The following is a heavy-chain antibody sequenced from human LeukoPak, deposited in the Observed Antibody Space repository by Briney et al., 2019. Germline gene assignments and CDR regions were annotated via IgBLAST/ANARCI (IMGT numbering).Heavy chain of an antibody. Sequence: ASVKVSCKASGYTFTRYDINWVRQATGQGLEWMGWTNPNSGNTGYAQKFQGRVTMTRDTSTSTAYMELSSLRSEDTAVYYCARVAGSIDYWSQGTLVTVSS. CDR1: GYTFTRYD. J-gene: IGHJ4*02. CDR2: TNPNSGNT. CDR3: ARVAGSIDY. V-gene: IGHV1-8*01. D-gene: IGHD6-19*01.